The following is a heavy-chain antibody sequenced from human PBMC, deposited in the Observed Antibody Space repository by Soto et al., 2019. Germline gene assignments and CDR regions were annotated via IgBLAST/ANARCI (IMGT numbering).Heavy chain of an antibody. CDR2: ISSSGSTI. J-gene: IGHJ3*02. D-gene: IGHD1-7*01. CDR3: ARPRGTILELLALYAFDI. V-gene: IGHV3-11*01. CDR1: GFTFSDYY. Sequence: GGSLRLSCAASGFTFSDYYMSWIRQAPGKGLEWVSYISSSGSTIYYADSVKGRFTISRDNAKNSLYLQMNSLRAEDTAVYYCARPRGTILELLALYAFDIWGQGTMVTVSS.